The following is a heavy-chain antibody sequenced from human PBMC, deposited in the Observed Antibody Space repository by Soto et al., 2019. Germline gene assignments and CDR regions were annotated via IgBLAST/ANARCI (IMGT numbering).Heavy chain of an antibody. Sequence: PGGSLRLSCAASGFTFSSYEMNWVRQAPGKGLEWVSYISSSGSTIYYADSVKGRFTISRDNAKNSLYLQMNSLRAEDTAVYYCARIPYCSSTSCYPDYYGMDVWGQGTTVTVPS. CDR3: ARIPYCSSTSCYPDYYGMDV. CDR1: GFTFSSYE. CDR2: ISSSGSTI. J-gene: IGHJ6*02. V-gene: IGHV3-48*03. D-gene: IGHD2-2*01.